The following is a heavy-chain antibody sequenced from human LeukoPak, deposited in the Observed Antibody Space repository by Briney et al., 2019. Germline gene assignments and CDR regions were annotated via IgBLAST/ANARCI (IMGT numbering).Heavy chain of an antibody. CDR1: GGSISSYY. D-gene: IGHD2-8*01. V-gene: IGHV4-59*01. J-gene: IGHJ5*02. Sequence: SETLSLTCTVSGGSISSYYWSWIRQPPGKGLEWIGYIYYSGSTNYNPSLKSRVTISVDTSKNQFSLKLSSVTAADTAVYYCASFLGYCTNGVCYSWFDPWGQGTLVTVSS. CDR2: IYYSGST. CDR3: ASFLGYCTNGVCYSWFDP.